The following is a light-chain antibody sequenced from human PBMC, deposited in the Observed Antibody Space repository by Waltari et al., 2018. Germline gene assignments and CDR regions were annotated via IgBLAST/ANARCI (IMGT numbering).Light chain of an antibody. V-gene: IGKV1-39*01. CDR3: QHSFETPYS. CDR2: AAS. J-gene: IGKJ2*03. CDR1: ENIGSY. Sequence: DIHMTQSRPSLSASIGDRVTIPCRASENIGSYLNWYQQKSGEVPRLLIYAASTLQSGVPPRFSGSRSGTDFTFTISSLQPEDCAVYYCQHSFETPYSFGQGTKVEIK.